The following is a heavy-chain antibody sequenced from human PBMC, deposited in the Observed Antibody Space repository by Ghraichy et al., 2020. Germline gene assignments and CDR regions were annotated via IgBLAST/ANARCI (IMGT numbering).Heavy chain of an antibody. D-gene: IGHD3-22*01. V-gene: IGHV4-31*03. CDR3: ARRYYDSSGFDI. CDR1: GGSISSGGYY. J-gene: IGHJ3*02. Sequence: SETLSLTCTVSGGSISSGGYYWSWIRQHPGKGLEWIGYIYYSGSTYYNPSLKSRVTISIDTSKNQFSLKLSSVTVADTAVYYCARRYYDSSGFDIWGQGTMVTVSS. CDR2: IYYSGST.